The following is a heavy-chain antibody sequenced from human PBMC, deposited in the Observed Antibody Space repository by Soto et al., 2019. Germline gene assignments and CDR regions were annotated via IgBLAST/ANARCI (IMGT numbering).Heavy chain of an antibody. V-gene: IGHV1-69*09. CDR2: INPASQLR. J-gene: IGHJ4*02. CDR3: ARMKLARLDH. CDR1: GVPFNSYG. Sequence: QVVLLQSGTEVKRPGSSVKVSCKASGVPFNSYGFAWVRQAPGRGLEWVGRINPASQLRNYEQSLQGRVTITAETSTTKAYMELRGLTSEATDVYYCARMKLARLDHWGQGTLVTVSS.